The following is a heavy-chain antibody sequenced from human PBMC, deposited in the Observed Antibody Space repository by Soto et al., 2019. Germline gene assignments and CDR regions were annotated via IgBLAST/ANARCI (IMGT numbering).Heavy chain of an antibody. V-gene: IGHV3-21*04. D-gene: IGHD2-15*01. J-gene: IGHJ4*02. Sequence: GGSLRLSCVASGFTFSNYNMNWVRQAPGKGLEWVSHISGTGVYIHYADAVKGRFTISRDNAKSSVYLQMNSLRAEDTALYYCARPPLPGYSIHFNSWGQGTLVTVSS. CDR3: ARPPLPGYSIHFNS. CDR2: ISGTGVYI. CDR1: GFTFSNYN.